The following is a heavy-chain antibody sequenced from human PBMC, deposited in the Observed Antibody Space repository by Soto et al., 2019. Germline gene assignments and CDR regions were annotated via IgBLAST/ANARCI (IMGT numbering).Heavy chain of an antibody. CDR1: GASISSGSCY. J-gene: IGHJ4*02. D-gene: IGHD2-2*01. Sequence: QVQLQESGPGLVKPSQTLSLTCTVSGASISSGSCYWSWIRQHPGKGLEKIGYIYHTGSTYYNPSLKSRVTISVDTSKSQFSLRLTSVTAADTAVYYCARVGVTSYFFDYWGQGSLVTVSS. CDR3: ARVGVTSYFFDY. CDR2: IYHTGST. V-gene: IGHV4-31*03.